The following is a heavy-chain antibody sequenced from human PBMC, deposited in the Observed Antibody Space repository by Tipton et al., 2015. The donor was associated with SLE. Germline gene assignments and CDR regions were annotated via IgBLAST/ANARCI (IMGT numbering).Heavy chain of an antibody. Sequence: LRLSCAVYGGSFSGYYWSWIRQPPEKGLEWIGEINHSGSTNYNPSLKSRVTISVDTSKNQFSLKLSSVTAADTGVYYCARRGDWQYYFPSWGPGTLVTVS. D-gene: IGHD2/OR15-2a*01. J-gene: IGHJ4*02. CDR1: GGSFSGYY. V-gene: IGHV4-34*01. CDR2: INHSGST. CDR3: ARRGDWQYYFPS.